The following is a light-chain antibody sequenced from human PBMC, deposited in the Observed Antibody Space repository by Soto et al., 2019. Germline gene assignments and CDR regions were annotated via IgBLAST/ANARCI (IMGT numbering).Light chain of an antibody. CDR3: QQFNSYPYT. V-gene: IGKV1-13*02. CDR2: DAS. J-gene: IGKJ2*01. Sequence: AIQLTQSPSSLSASVGDRVTITCRASQGISSAVAWYQQNPGKAPKLLIFDASRLESGVPSRFSGSGSGKDFTITISSLQPDDFAPYSCQQFNSYPYTFGQGTKLEIK. CDR1: QGISSA.